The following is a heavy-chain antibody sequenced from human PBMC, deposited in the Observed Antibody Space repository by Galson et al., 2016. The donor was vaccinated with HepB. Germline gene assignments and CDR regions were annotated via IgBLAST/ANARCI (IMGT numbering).Heavy chain of an antibody. Sequence: SLRLSCAASGFTFSSYAMSWVRQAPGKGLEWVSSSGSRGSTYYADSVKGRFTISRDNSKNTLYLQMNNLRAEDTAVYYCSGTPVDYWGQGTLVTVSS. D-gene: IGHD1-1*01. CDR1: GFTFSSYA. V-gene: IGHV3-23*01. J-gene: IGHJ4*02. CDR2: SSGSRGST. CDR3: SGTPVDY.